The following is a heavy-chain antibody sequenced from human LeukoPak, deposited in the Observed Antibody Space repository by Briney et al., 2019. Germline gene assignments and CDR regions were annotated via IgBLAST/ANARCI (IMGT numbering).Heavy chain of an antibody. Sequence: GGSLRLSCAASGFTFDDYAMHWVRQAPGKGLEWVSGISWNSGSIGYADSVKGRLTISRDNAKNSLYLQMNSLRAEDTALYYCAKGLPDSDFWSGYHGAFDIWGQGTMVTVSS. CDR3: AKGLPDSDFWSGYHGAFDI. CDR1: GFTFDDYA. V-gene: IGHV3-9*01. CDR2: ISWNSGSI. J-gene: IGHJ3*02. D-gene: IGHD3-3*01.